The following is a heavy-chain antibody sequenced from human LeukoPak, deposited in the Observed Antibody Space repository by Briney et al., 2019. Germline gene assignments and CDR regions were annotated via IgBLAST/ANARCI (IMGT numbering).Heavy chain of an antibody. J-gene: IGHJ4*02. V-gene: IGHV3-23*01. Sequence: GASVRLSCAASGFTFGSYAMSWVRQAPGKGLEWVSVISGSGGSTYYADSVKGRFTISRDNSKNTPYLQMNSLRAEDKAVYYCAKVGMATADYWGQGTLVTVSS. CDR1: GFTFGSYA. D-gene: IGHD5-24*01. CDR3: AKVGMATADY. CDR2: ISGSGGST.